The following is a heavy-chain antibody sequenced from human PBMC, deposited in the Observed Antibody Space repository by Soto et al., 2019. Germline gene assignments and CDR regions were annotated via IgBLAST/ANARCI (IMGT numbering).Heavy chain of an antibody. CDR3: ATENHYYGSGSYQPQIGY. D-gene: IGHD3-10*01. Sequence: PSETLSLTCAVSGCSISSSSYYWGWIRQPPGKGLEWIGSIYYSGSTYYNPSLKSRVTISVDTSKNQFSLKLSSVTAADTVVYYCATENHYYGSGSYQPQIGYWGQGTLVTVSS. CDR2: IYYSGST. J-gene: IGHJ4*02. CDR1: GCSISSSSYY. V-gene: IGHV4-39*01.